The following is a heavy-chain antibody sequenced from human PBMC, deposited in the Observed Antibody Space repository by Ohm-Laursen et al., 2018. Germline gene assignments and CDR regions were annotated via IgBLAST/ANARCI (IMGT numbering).Heavy chain of an antibody. D-gene: IGHD3-22*01. CDR3: ARKMYYYDSGTGDYYYGMDV. J-gene: IGHJ6*02. CDR1: GYTFTSYD. Sequence: ASVKVSCKASGYTFTSYDINWVRQATGQGLEWMGWMSPNNGNTDSAQKFQGRVTMTRDTSTGTAYMELSSLRSEDTAVYYCARKMYYYDSGTGDYYYGMDVWGQGTTVTVSS. CDR2: MSPNNGNT. V-gene: IGHV1-8*01.